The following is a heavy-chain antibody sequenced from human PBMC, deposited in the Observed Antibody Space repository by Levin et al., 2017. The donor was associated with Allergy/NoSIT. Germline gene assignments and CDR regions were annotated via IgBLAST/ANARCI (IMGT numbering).Heavy chain of an antibody. V-gene: IGHV4-39*07. CDR1: GGSISSSSYY. CDR2: IYYSGST. CDR3: ARDSGYYLFDY. D-gene: IGHD2/OR15-2a*01. J-gene: IGHJ4*02. Sequence: SETLSLTCTVSGGSISSSSYYWGWIRQPPGKGLEWIGSIYYSGSTYYNPSLKSRVTISVDTSKNQFSLKLSSVIAADTAVYYCARDSGYYLFDYWGQGTLVTVSS.